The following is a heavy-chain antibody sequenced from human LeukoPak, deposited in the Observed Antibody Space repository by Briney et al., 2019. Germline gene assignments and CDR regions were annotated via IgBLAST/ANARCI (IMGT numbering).Heavy chain of an antibody. D-gene: IGHD3-10*01. J-gene: IGHJ4*02. V-gene: IGHV3-30*18. Sequence: GESLKISCKASGFTFSSYGMHWVRQAPGKGLEWVAVISYDGSNTYYADSVKGRFTISRDNSKNMLYLQMNSLRAEDTAVYYCAKPYYYGSRSYMDYWGQGTLVTVSS. CDR1: GFTFSSYG. CDR3: AKPYYYGSRSYMDY. CDR2: ISYDGSNT.